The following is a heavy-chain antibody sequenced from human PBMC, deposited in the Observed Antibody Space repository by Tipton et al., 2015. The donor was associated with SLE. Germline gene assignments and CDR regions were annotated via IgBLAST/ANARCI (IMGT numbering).Heavy chain of an antibody. CDR2: ISSSGSTI. CDR1: GFTFSHYE. CDR3: TKGGFSFSYAY. Sequence: SLRLSCVASGFTFSHYEMNWVRQAPGKGLECVSYISSSGSTIYYAESVKGRFTISRDNAKNTLYLQMDSLRVEDSALYYCTKGGFSFSYAYWGQGTLVTVSS. J-gene: IGHJ4*02. V-gene: IGHV3-48*03. D-gene: IGHD3-16*01.